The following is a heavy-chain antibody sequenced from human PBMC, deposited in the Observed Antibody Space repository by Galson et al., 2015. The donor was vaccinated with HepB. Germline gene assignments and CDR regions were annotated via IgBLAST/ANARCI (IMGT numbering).Heavy chain of an antibody. CDR3: ARQLDHSFDY. CDR1: GFTFSSYA. V-gene: IGHV3-64*04. D-gene: IGHD6-6*01. CDR2: ISSNGGST. Sequence: SLRLSCAASGFTFSSYAMHWVRQAPGKGLEYVSVISSNGGSTNYADSVKGRFTISRDNAKNTLYLQLNSLRAEDTSIYYCARQLDHSFDYWGQGTLVTVSS. J-gene: IGHJ4*02.